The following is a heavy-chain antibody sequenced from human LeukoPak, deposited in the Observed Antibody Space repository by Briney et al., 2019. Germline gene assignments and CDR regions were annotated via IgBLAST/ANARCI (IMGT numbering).Heavy chain of an antibody. Sequence: PSETLSLTCTVSGGSISSYYWSWIRQPPGKGLEWIAYIYYSGSTNYNPSLKSRVTISVDTSKNQFSLKLSSATAADTAVYYCARRYGSGSSGTFDYWGQGTLVTVSS. CDR3: ARRYGSGSSGTFDY. CDR2: IYYSGST. D-gene: IGHD3-10*01. CDR1: GGSISSYY. J-gene: IGHJ4*02. V-gene: IGHV4-59*01.